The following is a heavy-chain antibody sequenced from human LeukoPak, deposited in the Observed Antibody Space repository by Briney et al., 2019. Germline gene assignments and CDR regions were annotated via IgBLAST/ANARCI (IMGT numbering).Heavy chain of an antibody. CDR2: ISGDGGST. V-gene: IGHV3-43*02. CDR3: AGGYIIGWYITLKYGMDF. CDR1: GFTFGDYA. J-gene: IGHJ6*02. Sequence: GGSLRLSCAASGFTFGDYAMHGVRQAPGKGLEWVSLISGDGGSTYYADSVKGRFTISRDNSKNSLYLQMNSLRAEDTALYYCAGGYIIGWYITLKYGMDFWGQGTTVTVSS. D-gene: IGHD6-19*01.